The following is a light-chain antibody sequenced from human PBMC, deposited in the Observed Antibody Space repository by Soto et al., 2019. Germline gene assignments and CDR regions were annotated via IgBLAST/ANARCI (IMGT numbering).Light chain of an antibody. J-gene: IGLJ2*01. CDR2: RSD. CDR3: SARDDRLSGVV. CDR1: SSNIGSNH. Sequence: QSVLTQPPSTSGTPGQRVTISCSGSSSNIGSNHVDWYQQFPGMAPKLLMYRSDQRPTGVPDRFSGSKSGTSASLAISGLRSDDEADYYCSARDDRLSGVVFGGGTKLTVL. V-gene: IGLV1-47*01.